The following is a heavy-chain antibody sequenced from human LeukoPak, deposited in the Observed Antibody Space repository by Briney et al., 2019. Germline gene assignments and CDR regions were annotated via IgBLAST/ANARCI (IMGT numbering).Heavy chain of an antibody. CDR2: INHSGST. CDR3: AREYRYYDILTV. J-gene: IGHJ6*02. V-gene: IGHV4-34*01. D-gene: IGHD3-9*01. CDR1: GGSFSGYY. Sequence: SETLSLTCAVYGGSFSGYYWSWIRHPPGKGLEWIGEINHSGSTNYNPSLKSRVTISVDTSKNQFSLKLSSVTAADTAAYYCAREYRYYDILTVWGQGTTVTVSS.